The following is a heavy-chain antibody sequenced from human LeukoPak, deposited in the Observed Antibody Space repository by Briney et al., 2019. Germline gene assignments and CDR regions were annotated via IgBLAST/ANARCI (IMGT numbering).Heavy chain of an antibody. CDR2: IWYDGSNK. Sequence: GGSLRLSCAASGFTFSSYGMHWVRQAPGKGLEWVAVIWYDGSNKYYADSVKGRFTISRDNSKNTLYLQMNSLRAEDTAVYYCAGEDSGYDPASYYFDYWGQGTLVTVSS. D-gene: IGHD5-12*01. CDR3: AGEDSGYDPASYYFDY. CDR1: GFTFSSYG. J-gene: IGHJ4*02. V-gene: IGHV3-33*01.